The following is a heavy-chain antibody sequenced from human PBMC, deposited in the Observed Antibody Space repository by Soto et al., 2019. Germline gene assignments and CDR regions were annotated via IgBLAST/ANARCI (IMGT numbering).Heavy chain of an antibody. CDR3: ARTRSFTLGFYYDGMDV. Sequence: LGESLKISCQGSGYSFASYWIGWVRQMPGKDLEWMGIIYPGDSDTRYSPSFQGQVTISADKSPRTAYLQWTSLKASDTALYYCARTRSFTLGFYYDGMDVWGQGTTVTVSS. J-gene: IGHJ6*02. D-gene: IGHD6-6*01. V-gene: IGHV5-51*01. CDR1: GYSFASYW. CDR2: IYPGDSDT.